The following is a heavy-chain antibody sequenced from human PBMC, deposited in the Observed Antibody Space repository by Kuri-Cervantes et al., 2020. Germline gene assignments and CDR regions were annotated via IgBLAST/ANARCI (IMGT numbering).Heavy chain of an antibody. CDR1: GYTFTSYD. V-gene: IGHV1-8*01. D-gene: IGHD3-10*01. CDR2: MNPNSGNT. CDR3: AKSPLGVRGITGWFDP. Sequence: ASVKVSCKASGYTFTSYDISRVRQATGQGLEWLGWMNPNSGNTGYAQKFQGRVTMTRNTSMTTAYMELSSLRSEDTAVYYCAKSPLGVRGITGWFDPWGQGTLVTVSS. J-gene: IGHJ5*02.